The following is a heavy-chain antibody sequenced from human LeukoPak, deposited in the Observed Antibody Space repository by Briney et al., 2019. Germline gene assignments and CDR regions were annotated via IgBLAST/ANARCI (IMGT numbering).Heavy chain of an antibody. CDR3: ARDVSPRYMDV. V-gene: IGHV3-30*03. CDR1: GFTFSNYG. CDR2: ISYDGSNK. Sequence: PGGSLRLSCAASGFTFSNYGMHWVRQAPGKGLEWVAVISYDGSNKYYADSVKGRFTISRDNSKNTLYLQMNSLRAEDTAVYYCARDVSPRYMDVWGKGTTVTISS. J-gene: IGHJ6*03.